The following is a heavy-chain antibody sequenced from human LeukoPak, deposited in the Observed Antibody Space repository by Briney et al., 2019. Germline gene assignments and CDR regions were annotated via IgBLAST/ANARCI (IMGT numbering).Heavy chain of an antibody. D-gene: IGHD3-16*01. V-gene: IGHV5-51*01. J-gene: IGHJ4*02. CDR3: ARRTGGIGIHYFDY. Sequence: GESLKISCKGSGYSFTTYSIAWGRQMPGKGLGWMGIIYPGDSNTRYSPSFQGQVTISADKSISTAYLQWSSLKASDTAMYYCARRTGGIGIHYFDYWGQGTLVTVSS. CDR1: GYSFTTYS. CDR2: IYPGDSNT.